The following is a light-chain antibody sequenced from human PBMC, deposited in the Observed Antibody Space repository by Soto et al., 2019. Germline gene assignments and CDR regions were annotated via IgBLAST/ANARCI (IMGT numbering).Light chain of an antibody. Sequence: DIQMTQSPSSLSASVGDRVTITCQASQDISNFLNWFQQKPGKAPKLLIYDASNLETGVPSRFSGTQSGTDFTFTISSLQPEDIATYYCQQYKYFPLTFGEGTKVEIK. CDR2: DAS. J-gene: IGKJ4*01. CDR1: QDISNF. V-gene: IGKV1-33*01. CDR3: QQYKYFPLT.